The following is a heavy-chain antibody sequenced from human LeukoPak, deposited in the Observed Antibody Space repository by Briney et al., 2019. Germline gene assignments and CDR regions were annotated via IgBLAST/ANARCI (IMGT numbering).Heavy chain of an antibody. J-gene: IGHJ1*01. CDR2: IIPIFGTA. CDR3: IYDSSGYYLDFQH. Sequence: SVKVSCKASGYTFTSYYMHWVRQAPGQGLEWMGGIIPIFGTANYAQKFQGRVTITADKSTSTAYMELSSLRSEDTAVYYCIYDSSGYYLDFQHWGQGTLVTVSS. V-gene: IGHV1-69*06. D-gene: IGHD3-22*01. CDR1: GYTFTSYY.